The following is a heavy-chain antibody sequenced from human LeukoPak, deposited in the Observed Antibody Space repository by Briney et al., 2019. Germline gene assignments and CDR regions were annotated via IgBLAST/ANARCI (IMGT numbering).Heavy chain of an antibody. V-gene: IGHV1-18*01. Sequence: GASVKVSCKASGYTFTSYGISWVRQAPGQGLEWMGWISAYNGNTNYAQKLQGRVTMTTDTSTSTAHMELRSLRSDDTAVYYCARDLSSEYYYDSSGYYGYFQHWGRGTLVTVSS. CDR2: ISAYNGNT. J-gene: IGHJ1*01. CDR3: ARDLSSEYYYDSSGYYGYFQH. CDR1: GYTFTSYG. D-gene: IGHD3-22*01.